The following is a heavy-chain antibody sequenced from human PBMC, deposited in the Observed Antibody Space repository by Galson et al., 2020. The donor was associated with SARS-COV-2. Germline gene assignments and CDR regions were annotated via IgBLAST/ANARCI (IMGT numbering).Heavy chain of an antibody. CDR2: TDNDGSRT. CDR3: VRSSWPYFVDH. V-gene: IGHV3-74*01. Sequence: GESLKISCVAPGFTFRDNWMHWVRQAPGKGLVWVSRTDNDGSRTDYADSVKGRFTISIDNDKNTVYLQMNRLRAEDTAMYVCVRSSWPYFVDHWGQGTRVTGSS. D-gene: IGHD6-13*01. J-gene: IGHJ4*02. CDR1: GFTFRDNW.